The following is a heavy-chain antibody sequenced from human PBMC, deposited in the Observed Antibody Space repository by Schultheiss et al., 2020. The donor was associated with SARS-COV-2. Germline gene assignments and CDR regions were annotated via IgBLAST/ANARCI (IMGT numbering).Heavy chain of an antibody. D-gene: IGHD6-6*01. J-gene: IGHJ5*02. CDR2: ISDSGTT. CDR3: ARGASSIAARRGGGWFDP. CDR1: GGSMSSSSY. Sequence: SETLSLTCTVSGGSMSSSSYWAWIRQPPGKGLEWIGTISDSGTTYYNPSLKSRVTMSVDTSKTQFSLKLNSVTAADTAVYYCARGASSIAARRGGGWFDPWGQGTLVTVSS. V-gene: IGHV4-39*01.